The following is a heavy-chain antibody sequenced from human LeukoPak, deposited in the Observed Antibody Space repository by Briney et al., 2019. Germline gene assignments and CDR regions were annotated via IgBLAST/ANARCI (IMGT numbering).Heavy chain of an antibody. D-gene: IGHD2-2*01. Sequence: SETLSLTCTVSGGSISSSNWWNWVRQPPGKGLEWIGEIYHSGSTNYNPSLKSRVTISVDKSKNQFSLKLNSVTAADTAVYYCARAGQGYCSSASCFLSLDYWGQGTLVTVSS. CDR1: GGSISSSNW. CDR2: IYHSGST. CDR3: ARAGQGYCSSASCFLSLDY. J-gene: IGHJ4*02. V-gene: IGHV4-4*02.